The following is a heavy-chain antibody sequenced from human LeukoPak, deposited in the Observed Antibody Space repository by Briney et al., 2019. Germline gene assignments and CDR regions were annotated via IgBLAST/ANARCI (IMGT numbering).Heavy chain of an antibody. Sequence: PSETLSLTCTVSGGSISSYYWSWIRQPPGKGLEWIGYIYYSGSTNYNPSLKSRVTISVDTSKNQFSLKLSSVTAADTAVYYCARENYDCCSGYYGSAPQTNAVEICGQGTMVTVSS. V-gene: IGHV4-59*12. CDR2: IYYSGST. D-gene: IGHD3-3*01. CDR1: GGSISSYY. J-gene: IGHJ3*02. CDR3: ARENYDCCSGYYGSAPQTNAVEI.